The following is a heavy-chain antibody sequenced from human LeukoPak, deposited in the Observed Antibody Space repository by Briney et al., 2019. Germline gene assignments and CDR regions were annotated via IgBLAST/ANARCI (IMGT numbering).Heavy chain of an antibody. CDR1: GFTFSSYA. V-gene: IGHV3-30-3*01. J-gene: IGHJ4*02. D-gene: IGHD4-11*01. Sequence: PGGSLRLSCAASGFTFSSYAMHWVRQAPGKGLEWVAVISYDGSNKYYADSVKGRFTISRDNAENTLYLQMNSLRAEDTAIYYCVKDMAGNYDYWGQGTLVTVSS. CDR3: VKDMAGNYDY. CDR2: ISYDGSNK.